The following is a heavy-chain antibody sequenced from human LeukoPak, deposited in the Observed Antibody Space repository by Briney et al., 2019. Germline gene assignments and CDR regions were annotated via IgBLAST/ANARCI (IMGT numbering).Heavy chain of an antibody. D-gene: IGHD1-20*01. Sequence: GGSLRLSCAASRFTFSNYGMHWVRQAPGKGLEWVAIISYDGSNKYYADSVKGRFTISRDNSKNTLYLQMNSLRVEDSAVYYCAKTGNSNWNGFDYWGQGTLVTVSS. CDR1: RFTFSNYG. CDR3: AKTGNSNWNGFDY. CDR2: ISYDGSNK. J-gene: IGHJ4*02. V-gene: IGHV3-30*18.